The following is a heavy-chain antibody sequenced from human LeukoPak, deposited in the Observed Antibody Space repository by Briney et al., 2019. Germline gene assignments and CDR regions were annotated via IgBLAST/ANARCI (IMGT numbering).Heavy chain of an antibody. CDR3: ARGRAAATPMDY. D-gene: IGHD2-2*01. CDR2: INHSGST. V-gene: IGHV4-34*01. Sequence: SETLSLTCAVYGGSFSGYYWSWIRQPPGKGLEWIGEINHSGSTNYNPSLKSRVTISVDTSKNQFSLRLRSVTAADTAVYYCARGRAAATPMDYWGQGMLVTVSS. CDR1: GGSFSGYY. J-gene: IGHJ4*02.